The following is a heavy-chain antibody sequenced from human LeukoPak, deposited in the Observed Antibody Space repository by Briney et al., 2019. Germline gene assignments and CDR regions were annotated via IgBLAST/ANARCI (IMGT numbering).Heavy chain of an antibody. D-gene: IGHD7-27*01. CDR2: ISTSSSTI. Sequence: GGSLRLSCAASGFTFSSYSMNWVRQAPGKGLEWVSYISTSSSTIYYADSVKGRFTISRDNAENSLYLQMHSLRAEDTAVYYCARDQTLGYYYDMDVWGQGTTVTVSS. V-gene: IGHV3-48*01. J-gene: IGHJ6*02. CDR3: ARDQTLGYYYDMDV. CDR1: GFTFSSYS.